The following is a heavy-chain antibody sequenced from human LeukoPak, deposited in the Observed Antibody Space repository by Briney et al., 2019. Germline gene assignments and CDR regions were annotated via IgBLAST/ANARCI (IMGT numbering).Heavy chain of an antibody. V-gene: IGHV1-18*01. Sequence: ASVKVSCKASGYTFTSYGISWVRQAPGQGLEWMGWISAYNGNTNYAQKLQGRVTMTTDTSTSTAYMELRSLRSDGTAVYYCARDTYYYDSSGYYRFDYWGQGTLVTVSS. CDR1: GYTFTSYG. D-gene: IGHD3-22*01. CDR2: ISAYNGNT. J-gene: IGHJ4*02. CDR3: ARDTYYYDSSGYYRFDY.